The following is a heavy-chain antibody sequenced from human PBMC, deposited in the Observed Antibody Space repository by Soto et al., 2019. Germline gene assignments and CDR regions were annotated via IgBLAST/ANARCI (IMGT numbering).Heavy chain of an antibody. D-gene: IGHD6-13*01. CDR3: ARSGIAAAGTLYYYGMDG. Sequence: SSVKLSCKASVGTFSSYAISWVRHAPGQGLEWMGGIIPIFGTANYAQKFQGRVTITADESTSTAYMELSSLRSEDTAVYYCARSGIAAAGTLYYYGMDGWGQGTTVTVSS. CDR1: VGTFSSYA. J-gene: IGHJ6*02. CDR2: IIPIFGTA. V-gene: IGHV1-69*13.